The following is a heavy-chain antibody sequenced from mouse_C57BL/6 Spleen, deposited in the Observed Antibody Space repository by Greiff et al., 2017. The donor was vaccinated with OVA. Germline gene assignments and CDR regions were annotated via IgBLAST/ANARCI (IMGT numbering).Heavy chain of an antibody. CDR2: IYPRSGST. V-gene: IGHV1-64*01. CDR3: ARSGGIDY. J-gene: IGHJ2*01. CDR1: GYTFTSYW. Sequence: QVQLQQSGAELVKPGASVKLSCKASGYTFTSYWMHWVKQRPGQGLEWIGMIYPRSGSTNYNEKFKGKATLTVDTSSSTAYMQLRSLTSDDSACCECARSGGIDYWGQGTTLTVSS.